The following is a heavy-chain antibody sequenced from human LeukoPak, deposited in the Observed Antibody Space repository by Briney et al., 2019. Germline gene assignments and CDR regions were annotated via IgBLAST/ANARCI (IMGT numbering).Heavy chain of an antibody. J-gene: IGHJ4*02. Sequence: GRSLRLSCVVSGFSFSSYGMPWVRQAPGKGLEWVAVIRYDGSNKYYADSVKGRFTISRDNSENTLYLQMNSLRIEYTAGYYCAKSRVTGWCYFDYWGQGTLLTVSS. D-gene: IGHD3-9*01. CDR3: AKSRVTGWCYFDY. CDR1: GFSFSSYG. CDR2: IRYDGSNK. V-gene: IGHV3-30*18.